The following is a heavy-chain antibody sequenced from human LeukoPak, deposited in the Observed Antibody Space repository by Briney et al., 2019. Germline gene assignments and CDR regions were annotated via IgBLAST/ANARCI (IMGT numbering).Heavy chain of an antibody. CDR1: GYTFTSYD. V-gene: IGHV1-8*01. D-gene: IGHD1-26*01. CDR2: MNPNSGNT. Sequence: ASVEVSCKASGYTFTSYDINWVRQATGQGLEWMGWMNPNSGNTGYAQKFQGRVTMTRNTSISTAYMELSSLRSEDTAVYYCARGPLLPLYRGSSHNWFAPWGQGTLVTVSS. CDR3: ARGPLLPLYRGSSHNWFAP. J-gene: IGHJ5*02.